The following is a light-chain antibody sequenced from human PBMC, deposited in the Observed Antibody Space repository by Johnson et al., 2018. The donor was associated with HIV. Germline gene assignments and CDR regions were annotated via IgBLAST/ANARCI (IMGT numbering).Light chain of an antibody. J-gene: IGLJ1*01. CDR2: DNN. V-gene: IGLV1-51*01. Sequence: QLVLTQPPSVSAAPGQKVTISCSGSSSNIGDNYVSWYQQLPGTAPKLLIYDNNKRPSGIPDRFSGSKSGTSATLGITGLQTGDEADYYCGTWDSSLSAYVFGTGTTVTVL. CDR1: SSNIGDNY. CDR3: GTWDSSLSAYV.